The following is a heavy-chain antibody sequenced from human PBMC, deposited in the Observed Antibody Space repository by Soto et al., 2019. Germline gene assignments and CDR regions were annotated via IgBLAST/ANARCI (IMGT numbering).Heavy chain of an antibody. CDR1: GVSISSGGYY. J-gene: IGHJ4*02. CDR2: IYYSGST. CDR3: ARGVIAAAGTRLGY. Sequence: SETLSLTCTVSGVSISSGGYYWSWIRQHPGKGLEWIGYIYYSGSTYYNPSLKSRVTISVDTSKNQFSLKLSSVTAADTAVYYCARGVIAAAGTRLGYWGQGTLVTVSS. D-gene: IGHD6-13*01. V-gene: IGHV4-31*03.